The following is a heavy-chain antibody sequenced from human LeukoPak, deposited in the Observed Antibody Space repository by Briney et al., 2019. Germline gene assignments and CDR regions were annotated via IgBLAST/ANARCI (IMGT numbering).Heavy chain of an antibody. D-gene: IGHD6-19*01. V-gene: IGHV4-30-4*02. CDR1: GGSISSGDYY. CDR2: IYYSGST. Sequence: SETLSLTCAVYGGSISSGDYYWSWIRQPPGKGLEWIGYIYYSGSTYYNPSLRSRVTISVDTSKHQFSLKLSSVTAADTAVYYCARGYSSGWYSYNWFDPWGQGTLVTVSS. J-gene: IGHJ5*02. CDR3: ARGYSSGWYSYNWFDP.